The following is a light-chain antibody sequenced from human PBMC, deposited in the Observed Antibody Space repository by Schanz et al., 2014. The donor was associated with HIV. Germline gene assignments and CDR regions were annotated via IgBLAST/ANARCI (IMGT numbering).Light chain of an antibody. CDR1: QSVSSSY. J-gene: IGKJ3*01. CDR2: RAS. V-gene: IGKV3-15*01. Sequence: ELVLTQSPVILSLSPGDRATLSCRASQSVSSSYLAWYQQKPGQAPRLIIYRASTRVTGIPARFSGSGSGTEFTLTISSLQSEDFAVYYCQQYNNWPRTFGPGTTVDIK. CDR3: QQYNNWPRT.